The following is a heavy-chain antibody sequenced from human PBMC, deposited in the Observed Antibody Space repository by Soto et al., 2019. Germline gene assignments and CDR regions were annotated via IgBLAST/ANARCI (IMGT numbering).Heavy chain of an antibody. D-gene: IGHD1-1*01. J-gene: IGHJ3*02. CDR3: VRALAATGTAVYTFDI. CDR1: GYTFSDHY. CDR2: IKPNSGAT. Sequence: QVQLVQSGAEVKKPGASVKVSCKASGYTFSDHYIHWVRQAPGQGLEWMGWIKPNSGATNYLQKFQGRVTMTRDTSISTAYMEVSRLTSDDTAVYYCVRALAATGTAVYTFDIWGQGTMVTVSS. V-gene: IGHV1-2*02.